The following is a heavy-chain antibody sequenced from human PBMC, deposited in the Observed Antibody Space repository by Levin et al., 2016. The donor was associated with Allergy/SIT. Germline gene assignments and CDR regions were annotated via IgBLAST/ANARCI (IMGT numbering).Heavy chain of an antibody. J-gene: IGHJ4*02. CDR2: IYYSGST. D-gene: IGHD7-27*01. CDR3: ARTELGIPYFDY. Sequence: WIRQPPGKGLEWIGSIYYSGSTYYNPSLKSRVTISVDTSKNQFSLKLSSVTAADTAVYYCARTELGIPYFDYWGQGTLVTVSS. V-gene: IGHV4-39*01.